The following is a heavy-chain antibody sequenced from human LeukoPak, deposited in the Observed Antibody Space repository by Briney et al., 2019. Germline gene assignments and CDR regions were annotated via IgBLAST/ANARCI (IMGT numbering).Heavy chain of an antibody. Sequence: GGSLRLSCAASGFTFSSYAMHWVRQAPGKGLEWVAVISYDGSNKYYAGSVKGRFTISRDNSKNTLYLQMNSLSAEDTAVYYCARSYSRSGYYLALFDYWGQGTLVTVSS. CDR1: GFTFSSYA. CDR2: ISYDGSNK. D-gene: IGHD3-3*01. CDR3: ARSYSRSGYYLALFDY. J-gene: IGHJ4*02. V-gene: IGHV3-30-3*01.